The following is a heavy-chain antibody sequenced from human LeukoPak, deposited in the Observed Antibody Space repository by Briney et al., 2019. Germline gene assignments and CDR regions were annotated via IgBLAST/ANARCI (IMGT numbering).Heavy chain of an antibody. CDR3: ARILIRAAAYSFDY. CDR2: IFSNDEK. J-gene: IGHJ4*02. Sequence: ESGPVLVKPTETLTLTCTVSGFSRSNARMGVSWIRQPPGKALEWLAHIFSNDEKSYSTSLKSRLTISKDTSKSQVVLTMTNMDPVDTATYYCARILIRAAAYSFDYWGQGTLVTVSS. V-gene: IGHV2-26*01. CDR1: GFSRSNARMG. D-gene: IGHD6-13*01.